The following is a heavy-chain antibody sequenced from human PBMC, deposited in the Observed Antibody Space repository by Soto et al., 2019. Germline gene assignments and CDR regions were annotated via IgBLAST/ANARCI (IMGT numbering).Heavy chain of an antibody. J-gene: IGHJ4*02. Sequence: GGSLRLSCTASGFTFGDYAMSWFRQAPGKGLEWVGFIRSKAYGGTTEYAASVKGRFTISRDDSKSIAYLQMNSLKTEDTAVYYCTRDLSHPDIVVVVVFDYWGQGTLVTVSS. CDR3: TRDLSHPDIVVVVVFDY. CDR1: GFTFGDYA. V-gene: IGHV3-49*03. CDR2: IRSKAYGGTT. D-gene: IGHD2-15*01.